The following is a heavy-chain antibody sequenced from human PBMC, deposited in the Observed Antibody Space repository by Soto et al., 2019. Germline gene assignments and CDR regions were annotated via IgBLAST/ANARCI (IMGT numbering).Heavy chain of an antibody. CDR2: VSHIGGT. V-gene: IGHV4-34*01. D-gene: IGHD1-26*01. CDR1: GESFIGYY. J-gene: IGHJ4*02. Sequence: SETLSLTCAVYGESFIGYYWTWVRQTPGEGLEWIGEVSHIGGTNYNPSLKSRVTISADTSKNQFSLELTSLTAADTAVYYCARAAIKRHRVAGQAPTSQTLDYWGQGTLVT. CDR3: ARAAIKRHRVAGQAPTSQTLDY.